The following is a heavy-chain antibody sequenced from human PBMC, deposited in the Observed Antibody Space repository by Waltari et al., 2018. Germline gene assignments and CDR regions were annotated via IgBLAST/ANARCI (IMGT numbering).Heavy chain of an antibody. D-gene: IGHD3-3*01. CDR1: GFAFSNYN. V-gene: IGHV3-21*06. Sequence: EVQLVESGGGLVKPGGYLRLSCAASGFAFSNYNMNWVRLAPGKELELVSSISGSGPNISYSDSVKGRFSISRDNAKNSLFLQMNSLRAEDTAVYYCARENLGVIIFHYYFMDVWGKGTTVTISS. J-gene: IGHJ6*03. CDR2: ISGSGPNI. CDR3: ARENLGVIIFHYYFMDV.